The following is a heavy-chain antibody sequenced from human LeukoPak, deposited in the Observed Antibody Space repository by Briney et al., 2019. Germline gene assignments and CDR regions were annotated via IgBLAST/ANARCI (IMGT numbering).Heavy chain of an antibody. CDR1: GGSISSYS. J-gene: IGHJ4*02. CDR3: ASWTSSINAFDY. D-gene: IGHD2-2*01. CDR2: IYYSGST. V-gene: IGHV4-59*01. Sequence: PSETLSLTCTVSGGSISSYSWSWIRQPPGKGLEWIGFIYYSGSTNYNPSLKSRVTISVDTSTNQLSLKLSSVTAAHTAVYYCASWTSSINAFDYWGQGTLVTVSS.